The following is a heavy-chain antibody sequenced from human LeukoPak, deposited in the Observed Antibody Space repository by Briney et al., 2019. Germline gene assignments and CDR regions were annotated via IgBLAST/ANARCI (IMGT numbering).Heavy chain of an antibody. D-gene: IGHD6-6*01. CDR1: GFTFSSYS. CDR2: IRYDGSNK. Sequence: GGSLRLSCAASGFTFSSYSMNWVRQAPGKGLEWVAFIRYDGSNKYYADSVKGRFTISRDNSKNTLYLQMNSLRAEDTAVYYCAKDRTIAAQGLAGYWGQGTLVTVSS. J-gene: IGHJ4*02. CDR3: AKDRTIAAQGLAGY. V-gene: IGHV3-30*02.